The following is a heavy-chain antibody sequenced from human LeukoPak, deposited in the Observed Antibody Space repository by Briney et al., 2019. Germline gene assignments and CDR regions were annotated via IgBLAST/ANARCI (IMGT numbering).Heavy chain of an antibody. J-gene: IGHJ4*02. CDR3: AHVGAGGIGVGILGAFDY. V-gene: IGHV1-69*13. Sequence: SVKVSCTVSGDTLNTFAIAWVREAPGQGREWMGAIIPLFGTPNYAPKFQGRLTISADATALTSLLELTSLKSEETAIYYCAHVGAGGIGVGILGAFDYWGQGTLVSVSS. CDR1: GDTLNTFA. CDR2: IIPLFGTP. D-gene: IGHD6-19*01.